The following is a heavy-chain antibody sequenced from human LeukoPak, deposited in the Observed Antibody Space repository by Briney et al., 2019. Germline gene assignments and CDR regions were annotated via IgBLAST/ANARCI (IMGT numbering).Heavy chain of an antibody. V-gene: IGHV3-33*01. CDR2: IWYDGSNK. D-gene: IGHD2-15*01. Sequence: GGSLRLSCAPSGFTFNTYGVQWARQAPGEGLGWVAVIWYDGSNKYYGDSVKGRFTVSRDNSKNTLYLQMNSLRVEDTAVYYCARISCTGGSCKPYSYYDMDVWGQGTTVTVSS. CDR3: ARISCTGGSCKPYSYYDMDV. CDR1: GFTFNTYG. J-gene: IGHJ6*02.